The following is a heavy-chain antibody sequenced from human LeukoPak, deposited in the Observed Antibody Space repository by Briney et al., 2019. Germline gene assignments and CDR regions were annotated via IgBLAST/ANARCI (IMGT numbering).Heavy chain of an antibody. CDR1: GITLSNYG. V-gene: IGHV3-23*01. J-gene: IGHJ4*02. CDR2: ISDSGGRT. Sequence: PGGSLRLSCAVSGITLSNYGMSWVRQAPGKGLEWVAGISDSGGRTNYADSVKGRFTISRDNSKNTLYLQMNSLRAEDTAVYYCAKAQSHVVRGVSAFDYWGQGTLVTVSS. D-gene: IGHD3-10*01. CDR3: AKAQSHVVRGVSAFDY.